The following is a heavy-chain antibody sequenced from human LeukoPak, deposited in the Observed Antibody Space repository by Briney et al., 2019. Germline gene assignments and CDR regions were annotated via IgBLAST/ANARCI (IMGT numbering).Heavy chain of an antibody. J-gene: IGHJ3*02. CDR1: GFTVSSNY. CDR2: IYSGGSI. CDR3: ARELTAPNDAFDI. D-gene: IGHD3-9*01. Sequence: GGSLRLSCAASGFTVSSNYMSWVRQAPGKGLEWVSVIYSGGSIYYADSVKGRFTISRDNSKNTLYLQMNSLRAEDTAVYYCARELTAPNDAFDIWGQGTMVTVSS. V-gene: IGHV3-66*01.